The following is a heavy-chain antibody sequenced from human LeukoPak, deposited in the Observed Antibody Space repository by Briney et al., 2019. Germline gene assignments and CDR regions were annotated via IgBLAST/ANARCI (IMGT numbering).Heavy chain of an antibody. D-gene: IGHD6-13*01. CDR1: GGSFSGYY. J-gene: IGHJ5*02. Sequence: SETLSLTCAVYGGSFSGYYWSWIRQPPGKGLEWIGEINHSGSTNYNPSLKNRVTMSVDTSKNQFSLKLSSVTAADTAVYYCAKLAAAGLYNWFDPWGQGILVTV. V-gene: IGHV4-34*01. CDR2: INHSGST. CDR3: AKLAAAGLYNWFDP.